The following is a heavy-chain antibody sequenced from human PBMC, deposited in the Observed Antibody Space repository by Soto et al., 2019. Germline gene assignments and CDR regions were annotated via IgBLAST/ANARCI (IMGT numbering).Heavy chain of an antibody. CDR1: GGSFKSGSYS. V-gene: IGHV4-61*01. D-gene: IGHD3-3*01. J-gene: IGHJ4*02. CDR3: ARDFAYFDS. CDR2: VYHTGRT. Sequence: SETLSLTCTVSGGSFKSGSYSWSWIRQPPGKGLEWIGYVYHTGRTSYNPSLKSRVSISMDTSKNQFSLNLDSVTAADTAVYFCARDFAYFDSWGKGTLVTVSS.